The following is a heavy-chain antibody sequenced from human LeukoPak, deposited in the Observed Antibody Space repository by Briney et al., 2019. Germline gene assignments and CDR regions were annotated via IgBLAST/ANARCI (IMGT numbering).Heavy chain of an antibody. Sequence: PGGSLRLSCAASGFTFSSYAMSWVRQAPGKGLEWVSAISGSGGSTYYADSVKGRFTISRDNSKNTLYLQMNSLRAEDTAVYYCAKDVAYYDSSGETFDYWGQGTPVTVSS. J-gene: IGHJ4*02. D-gene: IGHD3-22*01. CDR2: ISGSGGST. CDR1: GFTFSSYA. V-gene: IGHV3-23*01. CDR3: AKDVAYYDSSGETFDY.